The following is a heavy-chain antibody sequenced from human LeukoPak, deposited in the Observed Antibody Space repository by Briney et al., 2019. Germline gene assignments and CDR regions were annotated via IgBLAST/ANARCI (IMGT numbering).Heavy chain of an antibody. Sequence: GGSLRLSCAASGIAFDHYAMHWVRHGPGQGLEWVSGINWNSGTIGYADSVKGRFTISRDNAKNSLYLQMNSLRAEDTALYYCAAHYYGSENSFDDYWGQGTLVTVSS. CDR3: AAHYYGSENSFDDY. D-gene: IGHD3-10*01. J-gene: IGHJ4*02. CDR2: INWNSGTI. CDR1: GIAFDHYA. V-gene: IGHV3-9*01.